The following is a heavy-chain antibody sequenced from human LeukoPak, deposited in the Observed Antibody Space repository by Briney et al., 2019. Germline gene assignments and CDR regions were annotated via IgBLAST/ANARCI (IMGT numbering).Heavy chain of an antibody. CDR1: GYTLTSYY. D-gene: IGHD6-13*01. CDR2: INPTVGDT. CDR3: ARYGFSSSWQGGWHAFDI. Sequence: GASVKVSCKASGYTLTSYYMHWVRQAPGQGLEWMGIINPTVGDTIYAQKFQGRVTMTRDMSTRTVYMELSSLRSDDTAVYYCARYGFSSSWQGGWHAFDIWGQGTMVTVSS. V-gene: IGHV1-46*01. J-gene: IGHJ3*02.